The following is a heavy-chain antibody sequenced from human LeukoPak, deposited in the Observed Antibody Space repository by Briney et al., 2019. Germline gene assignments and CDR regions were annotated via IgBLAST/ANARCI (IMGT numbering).Heavy chain of an antibody. J-gene: IGHJ3*01. Sequence: GGSLRLSCAASGGFIVSSNYMSWVRQAPGKGLEWVSVIYSSGSTYYADSVKGRFTISRDNSKNTLSLQMNSLRVEDTAIYYCAKDIQLSTWGLGTMVTVSS. CDR2: IYSSGST. CDR1: GGFIVSSNY. CDR3: AKDIQLST. D-gene: IGHD5-24*01. V-gene: IGHV3-66*01.